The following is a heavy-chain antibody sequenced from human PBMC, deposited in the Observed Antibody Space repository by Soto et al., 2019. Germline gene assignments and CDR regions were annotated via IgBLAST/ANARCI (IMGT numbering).Heavy chain of an antibody. Sequence: GASVEVSCKASGYPFTSFGITWVRQAPGQGLERMGWIRAYNGNTNYPQKLQGRVTMTTDTSTTTAYMELRSLRSDDTAVYYWARVKWDTPMASEDYWGQGTLVTVAS. D-gene: IGHD5-18*01. J-gene: IGHJ4*02. V-gene: IGHV1-18*01. CDR2: IRAYNGNT. CDR3: ARVKWDTPMASEDY. CDR1: GYPFTSFG.